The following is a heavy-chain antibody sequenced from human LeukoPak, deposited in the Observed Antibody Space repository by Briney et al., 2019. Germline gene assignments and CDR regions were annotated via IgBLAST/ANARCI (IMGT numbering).Heavy chain of an antibody. D-gene: IGHD6-13*01. V-gene: IGHV3-30*03. Sequence: GRSLRLSCAASGXTFSSYGMHWVRQAPGKGLEWVAVISYDGSNKYYADSVKGRFTISRDNSKNTLYLQMNSLRVEDTAVYYCARAPDVGVAAARKQGLYYGMDVWGQGTTVTVSS. CDR3: ARAPDVGVAAARKQGLYYGMDV. CDR1: GXTFSSYG. CDR2: ISYDGSNK. J-gene: IGHJ6*02.